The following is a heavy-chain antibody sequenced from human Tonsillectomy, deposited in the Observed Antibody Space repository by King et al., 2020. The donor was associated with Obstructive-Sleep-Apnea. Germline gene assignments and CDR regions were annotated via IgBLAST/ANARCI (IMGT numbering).Heavy chain of an antibody. J-gene: IGHJ4*02. D-gene: IGHD3-10*01. CDR2: ISYDGSNK. CDR1: GFTFSSYA. CDR3: AREGITMVRGVIWYFDY. Sequence: VQLVESGGGVVQPGRSLRLSCAASGFTFSSYAMHWVRQAPGKGLEWVAVISYDGSNKYYADSVKGRFTISRDNSKNTLYLQMNSLRAEDTAVYYCAREGITMVRGVIWYFDYWGQGTLVTVSS. V-gene: IGHV3-30-3*01.